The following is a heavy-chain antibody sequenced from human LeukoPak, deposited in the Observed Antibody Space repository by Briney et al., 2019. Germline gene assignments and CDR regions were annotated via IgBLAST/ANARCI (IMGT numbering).Heavy chain of an antibody. Sequence: GASVKLSCKASGYTFTVNYMHWVRQAPGQGLEWLGWINTKSGGTKNAREFQGRVTMTRDTSISTAYMELSRLTSDDTDVYYCARATNWTDAGIDYWGQGSLVTVSS. V-gene: IGHV1-2*02. D-gene: IGHD1-1*01. CDR2: INTKSGGT. CDR3: ARATNWTDAGIDY. CDR1: GYTFTVNY. J-gene: IGHJ4*02.